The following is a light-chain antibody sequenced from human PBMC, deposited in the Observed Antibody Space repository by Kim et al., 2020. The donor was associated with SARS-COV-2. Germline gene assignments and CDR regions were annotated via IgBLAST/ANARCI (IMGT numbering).Light chain of an antibody. CDR1: QGIGSW. J-gene: IGKJ4*01. Sequence: DIQMTQSPSSVSASVGDRVTITCRASQGIGSWLAWYQQKPRKAPKLLIHAASSLRSGVPSRFSGSGSGTDFTLTISSLQPEDFATYYCQQGNSFPLTFGGGTKLEI. CDR3: QQGNSFPLT. V-gene: IGKV1-12*01. CDR2: AAS.